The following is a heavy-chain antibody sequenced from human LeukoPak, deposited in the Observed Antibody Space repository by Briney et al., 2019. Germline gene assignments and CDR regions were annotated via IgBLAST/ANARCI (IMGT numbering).Heavy chain of an antibody. CDR2: IQPDGSEK. CDR1: EFTFSNQW. CDR3: ASGRPSSGWSAF. Sequence: GGSLRLSCAASEFTFSNQWRTWVRQAPGKGLEWVANIQPDGSEKYYVGSVRGRFTISRDNARNLLYLQMNSPRSEGTAVYYCASGRPSSGWSAFWGQGILVTVSS. D-gene: IGHD6-25*01. J-gene: IGHJ5*01. V-gene: IGHV3-7*01.